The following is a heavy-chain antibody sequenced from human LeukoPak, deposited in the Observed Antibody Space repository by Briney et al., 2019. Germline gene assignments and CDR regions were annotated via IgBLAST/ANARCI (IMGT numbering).Heavy chain of an antibody. CDR3: ARLSTVTTSFDY. Sequence: GGSLRLSCAASGFTFSSYGMHWVRQAPGKGLEWVAVISYDGSNKYYADSVKGRFTISRDNSKNTLYLRMNSLRAEDTAVYYCARLSTVTTSFDYWGQGTLVTVSS. D-gene: IGHD4-17*01. CDR2: ISYDGSNK. CDR1: GFTFSSYG. J-gene: IGHJ4*02. V-gene: IGHV3-30*03.